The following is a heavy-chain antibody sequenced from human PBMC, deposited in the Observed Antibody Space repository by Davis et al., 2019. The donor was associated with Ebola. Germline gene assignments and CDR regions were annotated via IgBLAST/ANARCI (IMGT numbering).Heavy chain of an antibody. CDR1: GFTFSSYA. J-gene: IGHJ6*02. CDR3: ARFGQGGYYYYGMDV. D-gene: IGHD3-10*01. Sequence: GESLKISCAASGFTFSSYAMSWVRQAPGKGLEWVSAISGSGGSTYYADSVKGRFTISRDNSKNTLYLQMNSLRAEDTAVYYCARFGQGGYYYYGMDVWGQGTTVTVSS. CDR2: ISGSGGST. V-gene: IGHV3-23*01.